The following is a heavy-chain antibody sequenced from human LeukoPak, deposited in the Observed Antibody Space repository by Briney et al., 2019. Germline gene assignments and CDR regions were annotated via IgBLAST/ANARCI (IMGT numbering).Heavy chain of an antibody. D-gene: IGHD1-26*01. CDR1: GGSISSGDYY. J-gene: IGHJ4*02. CDR3: ARARSDYGSSHFDY. V-gene: IGHV4-30-4*01. CDR2: IYYSGST. Sequence: SETLSLTCTVSGGSISSGDYYWSWIRQPPGKGLEWIGYIYYSGSTYYNPSLKSRVTISVDTSKNQFSPKLSSVTAADTAVYYCARARSDYGSSHFDYWGQGTLVTVSS.